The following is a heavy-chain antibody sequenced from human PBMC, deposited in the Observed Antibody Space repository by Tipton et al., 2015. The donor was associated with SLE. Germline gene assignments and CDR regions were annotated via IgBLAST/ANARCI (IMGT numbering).Heavy chain of an antibody. V-gene: IGHV3-48*03. J-gene: IGHJ6*02. CDR3: AGKRGMDV. Sequence: SLRLSCAASGFTFRSYEMNWVRQAPGKGLEWISYISSSGSTIYYADSVKGRFTIARDNAKNSLYLQMNSLRAEDTAVYYCAGKRGMDVWGQGTTVTVSS. CDR2: ISSSGSTI. CDR1: GFTFRSYE.